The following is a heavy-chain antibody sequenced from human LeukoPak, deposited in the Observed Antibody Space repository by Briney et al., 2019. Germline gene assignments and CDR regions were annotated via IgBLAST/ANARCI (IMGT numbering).Heavy chain of an antibody. CDR3: ARAGGSTVSHSDY. CDR2: ISSSTSYI. J-gene: IGHJ4*02. CDR1: GFTFSSYS. V-gene: IGHV3-21*01. Sequence: GGSLRLSCAASGFTFSSYSMDWIRQAPGKGLEWVSSISSSTSYIYYADSVKGRFTISKDNAKNSLYLQMNSLRAEDTAVYYCARAGGSTVSHSDYWGQGTLVTVSS. D-gene: IGHD4-17*01.